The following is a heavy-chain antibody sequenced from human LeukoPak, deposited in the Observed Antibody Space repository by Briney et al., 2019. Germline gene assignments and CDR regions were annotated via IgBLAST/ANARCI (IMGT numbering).Heavy chain of an antibody. CDR1: GGTFSSYA. V-gene: IGHV1-69*04. CDR2: IIPILGIA. CDR3: AREVAAAGSPYYYYYYGMDV. Sequence: ASVKVSCKASGGTFSSYAISWVRQAPGQGLEWMGRIIPILGIANYAQKFQGRVTITADKSTSTAYMELSSLRSEDTAVYYCAREVAAAGSPYYYYYYGMDVWGQGTTVTVSS. J-gene: IGHJ6*02. D-gene: IGHD6-13*01.